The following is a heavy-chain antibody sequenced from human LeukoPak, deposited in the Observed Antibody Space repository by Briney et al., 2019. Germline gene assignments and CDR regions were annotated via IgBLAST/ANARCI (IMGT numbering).Heavy chain of an antibody. J-gene: IGHJ4*02. CDR3: VISSWSCYFDY. Sequence: ASVKVSCKASGYTFTSYDINWVRQATGQGLEWMGWMNPNSGNTGYAQKFQGRVTMTRNTFISTAYMELSSLRSEDTAVYYCVISSWSCYFDYWGQGTLVTVSS. CDR2: MNPNSGNT. CDR1: GYTFTSYD. D-gene: IGHD6-13*01. V-gene: IGHV1-8*01.